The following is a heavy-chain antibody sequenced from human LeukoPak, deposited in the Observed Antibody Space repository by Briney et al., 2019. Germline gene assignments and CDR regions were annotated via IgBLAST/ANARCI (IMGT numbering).Heavy chain of an antibody. J-gene: IGHJ6*03. Sequence: ASVKVSCKASGYTFTVQYIHWVRQAPGQGLEWIGLIKPNSGATSYAQQYQGRVTMTRDTSINTAYMDLSSLTSDDTAVYFCARGMEPLNLYYMDVWGKGTTVTVSS. CDR3: ARGMEPLNLYYMDV. D-gene: IGHD1-26*01. V-gene: IGHV1-2*02. CDR2: IKPNSGAT. CDR1: GYTFTVQY.